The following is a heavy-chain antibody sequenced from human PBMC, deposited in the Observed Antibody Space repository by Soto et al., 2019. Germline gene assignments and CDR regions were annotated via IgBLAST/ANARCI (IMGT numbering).Heavy chain of an antibody. V-gene: IGHV1-69*06. CDR2: IIPIFGTA. J-gene: IGHJ4*02. D-gene: IGHD3-9*01. CDR1: GGPFSSYA. CDR3: ARDNVLRYFDWLPLPGYYDISGTFDY. Sequence: VASVKVSCKASGGPFSSYAISWVRQAPGQGLEWMGGIIPIFGTANYAQKFQGRVTMTADKSTSTAYMELSSLRSEDTAVYYCARDNVLRYFDWLPLPGYYDISGTFDYWGQGTLVTVSS.